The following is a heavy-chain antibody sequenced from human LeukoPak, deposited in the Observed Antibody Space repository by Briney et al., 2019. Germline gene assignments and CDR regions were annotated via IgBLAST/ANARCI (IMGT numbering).Heavy chain of an antibody. CDR1: RDSISSGYS. CDR2: INRSGST. D-gene: IGHD2-15*01. CDR3: ARPATICSGATCHRQRWVNWFDP. J-gene: IGHJ5*02. Sequence: PSETLSLTCSVSRDSISSGYSWGWIRQAPGKGLEWIVSINRSGSTFSNPSLQSRVSMSLDTSKNYFSLKLSSVTAADTAIYFCARPATICSGATCHRQRWVNWFDPWGQGTLVIVSS. V-gene: IGHV4-38-2*02.